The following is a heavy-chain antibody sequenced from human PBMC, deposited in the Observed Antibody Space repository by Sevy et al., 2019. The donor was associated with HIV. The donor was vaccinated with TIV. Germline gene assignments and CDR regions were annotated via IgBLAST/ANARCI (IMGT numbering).Heavy chain of an antibody. V-gene: IGHV3-53*01. Sequence: GGSLRLSCAASGFTVSSKYMSWVRQAPGKGLEWVSLIYRGGRTSYADSVKGRFTISRDNSKNTLYLQMNSLRAEDTAVYYCARADYGDYSNWFDPWGQGTLVTVSS. D-gene: IGHD4-17*01. J-gene: IGHJ5*02. CDR2: IYRGGRT. CDR3: ARADYGDYSNWFDP. CDR1: GFTVSSKY.